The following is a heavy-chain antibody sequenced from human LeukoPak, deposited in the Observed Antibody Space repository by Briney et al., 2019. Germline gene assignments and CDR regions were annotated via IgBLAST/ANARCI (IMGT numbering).Heavy chain of an antibody. CDR2: INSYNGNT. Sequence: ASVKVSCKASGYTFATYGISWVRQAPGQGLEWMGWINSYNGNTNYAQKFQGRVTMTRDMSTSTVYMELSSLRSEDTAVYYCASWAGEEQLWLLYWGQGTLVTVSS. CDR1: GYTFATYG. CDR3: ASWAGEEQLWLLY. J-gene: IGHJ4*02. D-gene: IGHD5-18*01. V-gene: IGHV1-18*01.